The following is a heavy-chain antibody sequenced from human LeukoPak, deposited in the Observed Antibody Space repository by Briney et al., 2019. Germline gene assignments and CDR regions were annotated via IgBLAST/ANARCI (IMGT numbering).Heavy chain of an antibody. Sequence: SETLSLTCTVSGGSISSSSYYWGWIRQPPGKGLEWIGSIYYSGSTYYNPSLKSRVTISVDTSKNQFSLKLSSVTAADTAVHYCATDYYDSSGYYPGDAFDIWGQGTMVTVSS. D-gene: IGHD3-22*01. J-gene: IGHJ3*02. CDR3: ATDYYDSSGYYPGDAFDI. CDR2: IYYSGST. CDR1: GGSISSSSYY. V-gene: IGHV4-39*01.